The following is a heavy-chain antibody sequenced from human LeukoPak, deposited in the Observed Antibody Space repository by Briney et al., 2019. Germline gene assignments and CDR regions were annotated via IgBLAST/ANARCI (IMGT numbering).Heavy chain of an antibody. CDR3: AKDVDTYYYDSSGFD. CDR2: INWNGGST. Sequence: GGSLRLSCAASGFTFDDYGMSWVRQAPGKGLEWVSGINWNGGSTGYADSVKGRFTISRDNSKNTLYLQMNSLRAEDTAVYYCAKDVDTYYYDSSGFDWGQGTLVTVSS. V-gene: IGHV3-20*04. CDR1: GFTFDDYG. D-gene: IGHD3-22*01. J-gene: IGHJ4*02.